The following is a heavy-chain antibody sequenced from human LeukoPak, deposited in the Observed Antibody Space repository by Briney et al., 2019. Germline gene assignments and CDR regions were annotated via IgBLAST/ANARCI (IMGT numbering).Heavy chain of an antibody. J-gene: IGHJ2*01. D-gene: IGHD3-22*01. CDR3: ARETVVVNSYWYFDL. CDR1: GFTFSSYE. V-gene: IGHV3-48*03. CDR2: ISSSGSTI. Sequence: PGGSLRLSCAASGFTFSSYEMNWVRQAPGKGLEWVSYISSSGSTIYYADSVKGRFTISRDNAKNSLYLQMNSLRAEDTAVYYCARETVVVNSYWYFDLWGRGTLVTVSS.